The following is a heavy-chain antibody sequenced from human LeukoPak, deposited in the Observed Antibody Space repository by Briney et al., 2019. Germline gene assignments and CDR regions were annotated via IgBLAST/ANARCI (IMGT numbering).Heavy chain of an antibody. Sequence: GGSLRLSCAASGFTFSGSAMHWVRQASGKGLEWVGRIRSKANSYATAYAASVKGRFTISRDDSKNTAYLQMNSLKTEDTAVYYCTRGWDSGGWYDDALDIWGQGTMVTVSS. CDR3: TRGWDSGGWYDDALDI. D-gene: IGHD6-19*01. CDR2: IRSKANSYAT. V-gene: IGHV3-73*01. J-gene: IGHJ3*02. CDR1: GFTFSGSA.